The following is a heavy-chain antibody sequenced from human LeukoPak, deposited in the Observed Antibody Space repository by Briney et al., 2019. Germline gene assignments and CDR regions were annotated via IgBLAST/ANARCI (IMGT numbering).Heavy chain of an antibody. V-gene: IGHV4-34*01. Sequence: SETLSLTCTVSGGSISSYYWSWIRQPPGKGLEWIGEINHSGSTNYNPSLKSRVTISVDTSKNQFSLKLSSVTAADTAVYYCARGLRFLEWLRFDYWGQGTLVTVSS. CDR3: ARGLRFLEWLRFDY. D-gene: IGHD3-3*01. CDR1: GGSISSYY. CDR2: INHSGST. J-gene: IGHJ4*02.